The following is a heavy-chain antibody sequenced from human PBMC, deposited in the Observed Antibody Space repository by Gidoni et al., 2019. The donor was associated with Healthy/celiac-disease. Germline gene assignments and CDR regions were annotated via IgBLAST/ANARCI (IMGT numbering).Heavy chain of an antibody. CDR2: ICYSGST. CDR1: GGSISSSSYY. J-gene: IGHJ4*02. V-gene: IGHV4-39*01. D-gene: IGHD3-10*01. CDR3: ARHAEFLLDY. Sequence: QLQLQESGPGLVKPSETLSLTCTVSGGSISSSSYYWGWIRQPPGKGLEWIGSICYSGSTYYNPSLKSRVTISVDTSKNQFSLKLSSVTAADTAVYYCARHAEFLLDYWGQGTLVTVSS.